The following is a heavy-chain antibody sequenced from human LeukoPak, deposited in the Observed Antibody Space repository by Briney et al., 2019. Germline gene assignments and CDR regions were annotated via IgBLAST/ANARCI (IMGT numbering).Heavy chain of an antibody. CDR1: GYSFSTYW. Sequence: PGESLKISCKGSGYSFSTYWIGWVRQMPGKGLEWMGIIYPVDADTRYSPSYQGQVTITADKSISTAYVQWSRLKASDTAMYYGARHYMITFGPHYYYYMDVWGKATMVTVSS. D-gene: IGHD3-16*01. V-gene: IGHV5-51*01. J-gene: IGHJ6*03. CDR3: ARHYMITFGPHYYYYMDV. CDR2: IYPVDADT.